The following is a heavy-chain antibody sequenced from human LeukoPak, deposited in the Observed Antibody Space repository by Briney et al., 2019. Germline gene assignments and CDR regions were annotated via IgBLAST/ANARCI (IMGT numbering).Heavy chain of an antibody. CDR3: ARLFGGVTTFDY. Sequence: GGSLRLSCAASGFSFSTYWMSWVRQGPGKGLEWVATIWPDGSDKKYVDSVRDRFTISRDNAKNSLYLQMNSLSADDTAVYFCARLFGGVTTFDYWGQGALVTVSS. V-gene: IGHV3-7*01. D-gene: IGHD4-17*01. J-gene: IGHJ4*02. CDR1: GFSFSTYW. CDR2: IWPDGSDK.